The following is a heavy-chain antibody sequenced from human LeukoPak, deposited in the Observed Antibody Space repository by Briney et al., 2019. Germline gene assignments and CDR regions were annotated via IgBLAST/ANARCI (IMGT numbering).Heavy chain of an antibody. CDR1: GFTFSSYA. CDR3: AKYRSSFVHADAFDI. Sequence: GGSLRLSCAASGFTFSSYAMSWVRQAPGKGLEWVSAISGSGGSTYYADSVKGRFTISRDNSKNTLYLQMNSLRAEDTAVYYGAKYRSSFVHADAFDIWGQGTMVTASS. J-gene: IGHJ3*02. V-gene: IGHV3-23*01. D-gene: IGHD6-6*01. CDR2: ISGSGGST.